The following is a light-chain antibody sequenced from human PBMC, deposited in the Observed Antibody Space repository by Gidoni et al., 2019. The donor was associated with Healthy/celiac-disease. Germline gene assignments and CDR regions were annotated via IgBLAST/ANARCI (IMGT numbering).Light chain of an antibody. Sequence: EIVLTQSPGTLSLSPGERATLSCRASQSVSSSYLAWYQQKPGQAPRLLIYGASSRATGIPDRFSGSGSGTDFTLTISRLEPEYFAVYYCQQYGSSPWTFXQXTKVXIK. CDR2: GAS. J-gene: IGKJ1*01. CDR1: QSVSSSY. V-gene: IGKV3-20*01. CDR3: QQYGSSPWT.